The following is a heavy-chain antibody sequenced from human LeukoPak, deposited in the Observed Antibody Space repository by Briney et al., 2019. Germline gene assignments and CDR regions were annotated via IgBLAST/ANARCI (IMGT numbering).Heavy chain of an antibody. Sequence: SETLSLTCAVYGGSFSGYYWSWIRQPPGKGLEWIGEINHSGSTNYNPSLKSRVTISVDTSKNQFSLKLSSVTAADTAVYYCARVCGGGSCYSSPFDYWGQGTLVTVSS. J-gene: IGHJ4*02. CDR3: ARVCGGGSCYSSPFDY. CDR1: GGSFSGYY. V-gene: IGHV4-34*01. CDR2: INHSGST. D-gene: IGHD2-15*01.